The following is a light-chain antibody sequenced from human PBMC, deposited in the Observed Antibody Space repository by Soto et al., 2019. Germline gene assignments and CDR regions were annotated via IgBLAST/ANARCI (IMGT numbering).Light chain of an antibody. CDR1: SSDVGGYNY. CDR2: DVS. V-gene: IGLV2-14*03. J-gene: IGLJ2*01. Sequence: ALTQPASVSGSPGQSITIFCTGTSSDVGGYNYVSWYQQHPGKAPKLMIYDVSIRPSGVSDRFSGSKSGNTASLTISGLQAEDEADYFCSSYTGSSTLVFGGGTKLTVL. CDR3: SSYTGSSTLV.